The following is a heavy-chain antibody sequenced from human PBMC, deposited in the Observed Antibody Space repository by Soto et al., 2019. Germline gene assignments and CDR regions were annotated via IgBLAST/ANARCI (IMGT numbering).Heavy chain of an antibody. CDR2: ISSNGGST. CDR1: GFTFSSYA. V-gene: IGHV3-64*01. CDR3: ARELADFLSVDTAMVTVDFDY. J-gene: IGHJ4*02. D-gene: IGHD5-18*01. Sequence: GGSLRLSCAASGFTFSSYAMHWVRQAPGKGLEYVSAISSNGGSTYYANSVKGRFTISRDNSKNTLYLQMGSLRAEDTAVYYCARELADFLSVDTAMVTVDFDYWGQGTLVTVSS.